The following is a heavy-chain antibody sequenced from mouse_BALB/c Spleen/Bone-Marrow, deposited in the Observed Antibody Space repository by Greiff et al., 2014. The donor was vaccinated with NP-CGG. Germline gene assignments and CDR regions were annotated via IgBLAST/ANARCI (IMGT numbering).Heavy chain of an antibody. CDR3: ARRDYYGSSFYWYFDV. CDR1: GYTFTSYV. J-gene: IGHJ1*01. Sequence: VQWQQPGPELVKPGASGKRSCKASGYTFTSYVMHWVKQKPGQGLEGIGYINPYNDGTKYNEKFKGKATLTSDKSSSTAYMELSSLTSEDSAVYYCARRDYYGSSFYWYFDVWGAGTTVTVSS. D-gene: IGHD1-1*01. V-gene: IGHV1-14*01. CDR2: INPYNDGT.